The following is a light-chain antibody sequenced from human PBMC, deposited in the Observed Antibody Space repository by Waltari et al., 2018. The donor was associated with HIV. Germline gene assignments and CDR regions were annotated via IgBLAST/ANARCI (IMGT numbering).Light chain of an antibody. V-gene: IGKV1-39*01. CDR2: GAS. CDR1: QSISLY. Sequence: DIQMTQSPSSLSASVGDIVTITCRASQSISLYVNWYQQKPGKAPKLLIYGASSLQSGVPSRFRGSGSGTLFTLTISRLQHEDFATYYCQQSFTTLTWTFGKGTKVETK. J-gene: IGKJ1*01. CDR3: QQSFTTLTWT.